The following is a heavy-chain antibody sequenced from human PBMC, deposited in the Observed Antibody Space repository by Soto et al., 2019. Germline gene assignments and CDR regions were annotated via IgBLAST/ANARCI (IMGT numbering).Heavy chain of an antibody. CDR1: GGSISSGGYY. J-gene: IGHJ4*02. CDR3: ARDSLYGSSGYSPRLDY. CDR2: IYYSGST. Sequence: PSETLSLTCTVSGGSISSGGYYWSWIRQHPGKGLEWIGYIYYSGSTYYNPSLKSRVTISVDTSKNQFSLKLSSVTAADTAVYYCARDSLYGSSGYSPRLDYWGQGTLVTVSS. V-gene: IGHV4-31*03. D-gene: IGHD3-22*01.